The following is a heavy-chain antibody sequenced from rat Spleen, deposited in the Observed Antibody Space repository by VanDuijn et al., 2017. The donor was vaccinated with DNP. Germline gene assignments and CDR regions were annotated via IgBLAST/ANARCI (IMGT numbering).Heavy chain of an antibody. CDR2: ISYDGSST. J-gene: IGHJ3*01. CDR3: ARHRGGFAY. CDR1: GFTFSDYY. V-gene: IGHV5-7*01. D-gene: IGHD4-3*01. Sequence: EVQLVESGGGLVQPGRSLKLSCAASGFTFSDYYMAWVRQAPKKGLEWVATISYDGSSTYYRDSVKGRFTISRDNAKSTLYLQMDSLRSEDTATYYCARHRGGFAYWGQGTLVTVSS.